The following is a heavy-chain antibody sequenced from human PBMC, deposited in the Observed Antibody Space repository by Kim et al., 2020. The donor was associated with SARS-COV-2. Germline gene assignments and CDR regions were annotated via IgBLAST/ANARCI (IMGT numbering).Heavy chain of an antibody. V-gene: IGHV3-74*01. Sequence: SVKGRFTISRDNAKNTLYLQMNSLRAEDTAVYYCARVDDSSGWYSVWFDPWGQGTLVTVSS. D-gene: IGHD6-19*01. CDR3: ARVDDSSGWYSVWFDP. J-gene: IGHJ5*02.